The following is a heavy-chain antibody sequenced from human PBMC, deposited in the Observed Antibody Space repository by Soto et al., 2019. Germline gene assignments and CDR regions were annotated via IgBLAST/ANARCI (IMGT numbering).Heavy chain of an antibody. D-gene: IGHD3-10*01. J-gene: IGHJ4*02. CDR3: ARVPYITMVRGVINPYFDY. Sequence: ASVKCSCKASGYTFTSYGISRVRQAPGQGLEWMGWISAYNGNTNYAQKLQGRVTMTTYTSTSTAYMELRSLRSDDTAVYYCARVPYITMVRGVINPYFDYWGQGTLVTVSS. CDR1: GYTFTSYG. CDR2: ISAYNGNT. V-gene: IGHV1-18*01.